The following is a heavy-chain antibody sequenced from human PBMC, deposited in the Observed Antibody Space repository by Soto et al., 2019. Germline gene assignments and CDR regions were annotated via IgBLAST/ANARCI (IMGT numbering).Heavy chain of an antibody. CDR1: GGSISSYY. V-gene: IGHV4-59*01. D-gene: IGHD3-10*01. CDR3: ARGPYYYGSGSYYMHWFDP. CDR2: IYYSGST. J-gene: IGHJ5*02. Sequence: KPSETLSLTCTVSGGSISSYYWSWIRQPPGKGLEWIGYIYYSGSTNYNPSLKSRVTISVDTSKNQFSLKLSSVTAADTAVYYFARGPYYYGSGSYYMHWFDPWGQGTLVTVSS.